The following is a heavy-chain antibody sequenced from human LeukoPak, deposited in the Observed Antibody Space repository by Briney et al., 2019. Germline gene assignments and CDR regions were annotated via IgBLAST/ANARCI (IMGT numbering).Heavy chain of an antibody. V-gene: IGHV4-39*01. CDR1: GGSISSSSYY. J-gene: IGHJ4*02. CDR3: ARPSAISLNADRPWVH. CDR2: IYYSGST. D-gene: IGHD5-18*01. Sequence: PSETLSLTCTVSGGSISSSSYYWGWIRQPPGKGLEWIGSIYYSGSTYYNPSLKSRVTISVDTSKNQFSLQLSSVTAADTAVYYCARPSAISLNADRPWVHWGQGTLVAVSS.